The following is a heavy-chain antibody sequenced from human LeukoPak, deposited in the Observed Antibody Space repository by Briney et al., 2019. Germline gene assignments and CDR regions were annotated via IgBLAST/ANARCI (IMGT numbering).Heavy chain of an antibody. J-gene: IGHJ4*02. CDR2: IYYSGST. Sequence: SETLSLTCAVSGGSINSYYWTWIRQPPGKGLEWIGYIYYSGSTNYNPSLKSRVTIAVDTSKNQFSLKLSSVTAADTAVYYCASSIAVAGTVDYWGQGTLVTVSS. CDR1: GGSINSYY. D-gene: IGHD6-19*01. V-gene: IGHV4-59*08. CDR3: ASSIAVAGTVDY.